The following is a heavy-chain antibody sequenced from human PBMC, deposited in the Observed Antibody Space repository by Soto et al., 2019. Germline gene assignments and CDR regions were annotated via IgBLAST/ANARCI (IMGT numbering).Heavy chain of an antibody. J-gene: IGHJ6*02. CDR3: ASCYYGSGSYGLNYYYYGMDV. Sequence: SVKVSCKASGGTFSSYAISWVRQAPGQGXEWMGGIIPIFGTANYAQKFQGRVTITADESTSTAYMELSSLRSEDTAVYYCASCYYGSGSYGLNYYYYGMDVWGQGTTVTVSS. CDR1: GGTFSSYA. V-gene: IGHV1-69*13. CDR2: IIPIFGTA. D-gene: IGHD3-10*01.